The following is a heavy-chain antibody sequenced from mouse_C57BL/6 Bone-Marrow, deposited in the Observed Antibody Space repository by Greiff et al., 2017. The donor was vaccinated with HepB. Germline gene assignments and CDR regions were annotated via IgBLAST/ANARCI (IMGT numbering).Heavy chain of an antibody. V-gene: IGHV1-19*01. CDR1: GYTFTDYY. J-gene: IGHJ3*01. CDR2: INPYNGGT. CDR3: ARWANPDGY. Sequence: VQLQQSGPVLVKPGASVKMSCKASGYTFTDYYMNWVKQSHGKSLEWIGVINPYNGGTSYNQKFKGKATLTVDKSSSTAYMELNSLTSEDSAVYYCARWANPDGYWGQGTLVTVSA. D-gene: IGHD3-1*01.